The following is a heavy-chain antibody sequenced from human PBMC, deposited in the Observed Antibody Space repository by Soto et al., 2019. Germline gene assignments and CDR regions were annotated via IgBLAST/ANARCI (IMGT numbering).Heavy chain of an antibody. V-gene: IGHV3-23*01. CDR3: TRPLGASRSWFRFDY. CDR1: VFTFSSYA. D-gene: IGHD6-13*01. Sequence: EVQLLESGGVLVQPGGSLRLSCASSVFTFSSYAMSWVRQAPGRGLEWVSTISGSGSSSGSSTFYEDSVRGRFTISRDNSKSILDLQMNSLRVEDTAVYYCTRPLGASRSWFRFDYWGQGTLVTVSS. CDR2: ISGSGSSSGSST. J-gene: IGHJ4*02.